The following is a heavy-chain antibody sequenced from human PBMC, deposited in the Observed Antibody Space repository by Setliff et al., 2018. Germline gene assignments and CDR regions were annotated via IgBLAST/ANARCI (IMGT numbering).Heavy chain of an antibody. CDR1: GFIFSNYW. D-gene: IGHD4-17*01. CDR2: IKSKTDGGTT. CDR3: TTDNAGVNGDYADYYYYYGLDV. J-gene: IGHJ6*02. Sequence: GGSLRLSCAASGFIFSNYWMAWVRQAPGTGLEWVGRIKSKTDGGTTDYAAPVKDRFTISRDDSKNTLYLQMNSLKTEDTAVYYCTTDNAGVNGDYADYYYYYGLDVWDQGTTVTVSS. V-gene: IGHV3-15*01.